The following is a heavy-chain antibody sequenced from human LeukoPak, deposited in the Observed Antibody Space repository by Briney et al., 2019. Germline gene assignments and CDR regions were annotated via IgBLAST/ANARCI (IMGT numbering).Heavy chain of an antibody. CDR1: GYIFTGYY. Sequence: ASVKVSCQASGYIFTGYYIHWVRQAPGQGLEWMGWINPNSGGTNYAQKFQGRVTMTRDTFISTVYMDLSGLRSDDTAVYYCVREFWFGEFYFDCWGQGTLVTVSS. J-gene: IGHJ4*02. CDR2: INPNSGGT. D-gene: IGHD3-10*01. V-gene: IGHV1-2*02. CDR3: VREFWFGEFYFDC.